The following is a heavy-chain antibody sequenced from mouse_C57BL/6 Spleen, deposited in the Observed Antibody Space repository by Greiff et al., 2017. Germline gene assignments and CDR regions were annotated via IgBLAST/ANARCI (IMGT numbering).Heavy chain of an antibody. CDR3: ARGDSSGYPSYAMDY. V-gene: IGHV1-76*01. CDR1: CYTFTDYY. Sequence: QVQLQQSGAELVRPGASVKLSCKASCYTFTDYYINWVKQRPGQGLEWIARIYPGSGNTYYNEKFKGKATLTAEKSSSTAYMQLSSLTSEDSAVYFCARGDSSGYPSYAMDYWGQGTSVTVSS. CDR2: IYPGSGNT. J-gene: IGHJ4*01. D-gene: IGHD3-2*02.